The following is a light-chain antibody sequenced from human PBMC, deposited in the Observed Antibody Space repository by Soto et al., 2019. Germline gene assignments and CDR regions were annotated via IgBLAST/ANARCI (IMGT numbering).Light chain of an antibody. CDR3: QSYDTALAK. CDR1: QGISNS. J-gene: IGKJ1*01. Sequence: DIQMTQSPSSLSASVGDRVIITCRASQGISNSLAWYQQKPGEVPKLLIYAASTLQSGAPSRFSGSGSGTGFTLTISSLQPEDVATYYCQSYDTALAKFGQGTKVGIK. V-gene: IGKV1-27*01. CDR2: AAS.